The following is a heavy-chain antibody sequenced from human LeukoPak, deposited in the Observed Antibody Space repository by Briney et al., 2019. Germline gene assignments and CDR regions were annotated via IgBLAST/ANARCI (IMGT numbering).Heavy chain of an antibody. Sequence: ASVKVSCKASGYTFTSYYMPWVRQAPGQGLEWMGIINPSGGSTSYAQKFQGRVTMTRDTSTSTVYMELSSLRSEDTAVYYCARDHPSITIFGVVTTKGSWFDPWGQGTLATVSS. CDR2: INPSGGST. J-gene: IGHJ5*02. V-gene: IGHV1-46*01. D-gene: IGHD3-3*01. CDR1: GYTFTSYY. CDR3: ARDHPSITIFGVVTTKGSWFDP.